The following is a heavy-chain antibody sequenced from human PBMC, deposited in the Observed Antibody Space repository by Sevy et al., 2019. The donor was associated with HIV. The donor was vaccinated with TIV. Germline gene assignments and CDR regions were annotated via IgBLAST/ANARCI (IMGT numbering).Heavy chain of an antibody. V-gene: IGHV1-46*01. CDR3: AIPGFSGYDGVHQ. J-gene: IGHJ4*02. Sequence: ASVKVSCKASGYTFTSYSIHWVRQAPGQGLEWMGIINPSGGSTTYAQMFQGRVTLTRDKSTSTVFLELSSLRSDDTAVYYCAIPGFSGYDGVHQWGQGTLVTVSS. D-gene: IGHD5-12*01. CDR2: INPSGGST. CDR1: GYTFTSYS.